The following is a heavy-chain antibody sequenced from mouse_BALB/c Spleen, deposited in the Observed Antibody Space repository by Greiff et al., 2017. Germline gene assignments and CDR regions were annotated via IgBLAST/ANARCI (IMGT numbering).Heavy chain of an antibody. CDR3: ARGNYRYDVNAMDY. Sequence: VQGVESGPGLVAPSQSLSITCTVSGFSLTDYGVSWIRQPPGKGLEWLGVIWGGGSTYYNSALKSRLSISKDNSKSQVFLKMNSLQTDDTAMYYCARGNYRYDVNAMDYWGQGTSVTVSS. CDR2: IWGGGST. J-gene: IGHJ4*01. D-gene: IGHD2-14*01. CDR1: GFSLTDYG. V-gene: IGHV2-6-5*01.